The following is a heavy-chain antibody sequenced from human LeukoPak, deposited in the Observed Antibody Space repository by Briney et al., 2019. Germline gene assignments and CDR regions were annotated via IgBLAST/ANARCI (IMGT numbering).Heavy chain of an antibody. D-gene: IGHD2-2*01. CDR2: INPSGGST. Sequence: ASVKVSCKASGYTFTSYYMHWVRQAPGQGLEWMGIINPSGGSTSYAQKFQGRVTMTRDTSTSTVYMELSSLRSEDTAVYYCAREGTVVVVPAAIKYYYYGMDVWGQGTTVAVSS. V-gene: IGHV1-46*01. J-gene: IGHJ6*02. CDR3: AREGTVVVVPAAIKYYYYGMDV. CDR1: GYTFTSYY.